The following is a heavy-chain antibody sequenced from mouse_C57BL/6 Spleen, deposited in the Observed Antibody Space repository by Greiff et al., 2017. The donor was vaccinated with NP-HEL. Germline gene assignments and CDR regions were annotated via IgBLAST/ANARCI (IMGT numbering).Heavy chain of an antibody. CDR2: IWGVGST. CDR3: ARNLYYYAMDY. CDR1: GFSLTSYG. J-gene: IGHJ4*01. Sequence: VKLMESGPGLVAPSQSLSITCTVSGFSLTSYGVAWVRQSPGKGLEWLGVIWGVGSTNYNTALKSRLSISKDNSKSQVFLKMNSLQTDDTAMYYCARNLYYYAMDYWGQGTSVTVSS. V-gene: IGHV2-6*01.